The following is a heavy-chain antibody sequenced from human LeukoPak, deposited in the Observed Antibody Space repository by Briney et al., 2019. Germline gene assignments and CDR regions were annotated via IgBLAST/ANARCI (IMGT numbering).Heavy chain of an antibody. V-gene: IGHV4-4*02. CDR1: GVSLSSSEG. CDR3: GKTDIYFNPIDY. CDR2: IHRAGRT. Sequence: SETLSLTCAVSGVSLSSSEGWIWVRQPPGQGLEWIGEIHRAGRTRYNPSLKSRVTISMDYSKNQFSLKLTSVTAADTAIYYCGKTDIYFNPIDYWGPGSLVTVSS. J-gene: IGHJ4*02. D-gene: IGHD3-9*01.